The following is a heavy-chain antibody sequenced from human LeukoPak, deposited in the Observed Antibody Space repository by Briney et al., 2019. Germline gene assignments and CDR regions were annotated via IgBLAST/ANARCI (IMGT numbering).Heavy chain of an antibody. CDR3: AKDRTVVAAAVNWFDP. V-gene: IGHV3-23*01. CDR1: GFTFSSYA. D-gene: IGHD6-13*01. J-gene: IGHJ5*02. CDR2: ISGSGGST. Sequence: GGSLRLSCAASGFTFSSYAMSWVRQAPGKGLEWVSAISGSGGSTYYADSVKGRFTISRDNSKNTLYLQMSSLRAEDTAVYYCAKDRTVVAAAVNWFDPWGQGTLVTVSS.